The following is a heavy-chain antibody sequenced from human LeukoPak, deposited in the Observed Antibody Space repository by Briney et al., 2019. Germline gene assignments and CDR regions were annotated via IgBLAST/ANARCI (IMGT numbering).Heavy chain of an antibody. J-gene: IGHJ3*02. Sequence: TGGSLRLSCAASGFTFSSYAMSWVRQAPGKGLEWVSAISGSGGSTYYADSVKGRFTISRDNSRNTLYLQMHSLRAEDTALYYCAKKCSSTCYALDIWGQGTMVTVSS. CDR2: ISGSGGST. D-gene: IGHD6-13*01. CDR1: GFTFSSYA. V-gene: IGHV3-23*01. CDR3: AKKCSSTCYALDI.